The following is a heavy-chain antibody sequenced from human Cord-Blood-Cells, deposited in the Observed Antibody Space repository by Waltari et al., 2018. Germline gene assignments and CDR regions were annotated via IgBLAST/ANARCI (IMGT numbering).Heavy chain of an antibody. D-gene: IGHD2-15*01. V-gene: IGHV5-51*01. Sequence: WVRQMPGKGLEWMGIIYPGDSDTRYSPSFQGQVTISADKSISTAYLQWSSLKASDTAMYYCARLASRITFDAFDIWGQGTMVTVSS. CDR3: ARLASRITFDAFDI. J-gene: IGHJ3*02. CDR2: IYPGDSDT.